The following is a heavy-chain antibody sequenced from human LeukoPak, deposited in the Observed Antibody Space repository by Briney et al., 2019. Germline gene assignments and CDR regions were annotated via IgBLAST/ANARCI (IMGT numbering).Heavy chain of an antibody. J-gene: IGHJ4*02. CDR1: GGSISSYY. CDR3: ASTRLLIAVAGQIDY. CDR2: IYYSGST. D-gene: IGHD6-19*01. V-gene: IGHV4-59*01. Sequence: PSETLSLTCTVSGGSISSYYWSWIRQPPGKGLEWIGYIYYSGSTNYNPSLKSRVTISVDTSKNQFSLKLSSVTAADTAVYYCASTRLLIAVAGQIDYWGQGTLVTVSS.